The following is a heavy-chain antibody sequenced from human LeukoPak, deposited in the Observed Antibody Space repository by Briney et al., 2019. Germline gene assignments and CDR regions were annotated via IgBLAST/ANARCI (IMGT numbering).Heavy chain of an antibody. CDR3: AKGGGDTAMAMDY. J-gene: IGHJ4*02. CDR1: HFTFDDYA. D-gene: IGHD5-18*01. V-gene: IGHV3-43D*03. Sequence: GGSLRLFCAASHFTFDDYAMHWVRRAPGKGLEWVSLISRDGGRTYYADSVKGRFTISRGNSKNSLFLQMTRLSAEDTAFYYCAKGGGDTAMAMDYWGQGTLVTVSS. CDR2: ISRDGGRT.